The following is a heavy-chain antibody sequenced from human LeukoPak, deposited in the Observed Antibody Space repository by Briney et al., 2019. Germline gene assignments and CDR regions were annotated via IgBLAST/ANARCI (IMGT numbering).Heavy chain of an antibody. CDR3: ASEWALRYYYGMDV. D-gene: IGHD2-8*01. Sequence: QPGGSLRLSCAASGFTFSSYAMSWVRQAPGKGLEWVSTLSGSGASTSYADSVKGRFTISRDNSKNTLYLQMNSLRAEDTAVYYCASEWALRYYYGMDVWGQGTTVTVSS. CDR2: LSGSGAST. J-gene: IGHJ6*02. CDR1: GFTFSSYA. V-gene: IGHV3-23*01.